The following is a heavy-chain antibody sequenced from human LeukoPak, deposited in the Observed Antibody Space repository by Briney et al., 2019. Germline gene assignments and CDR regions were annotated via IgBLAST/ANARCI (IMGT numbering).Heavy chain of an antibody. D-gene: IGHD1-26*01. CDR2: INAYNGNT. CDR1: GYTFTSYG. V-gene: IGHV1-18*01. Sequence: ASVKVSCKASGYTFTSYGISWVRQAPGQGLEWMGWINAYNGNTNYAQKLQGRVTMTTDTSTSTAYMELRSLRSDDTAVYYCARDVGLDGSYYEYFQHWGQGTLVTVSS. CDR3: ARDVGLDGSYYEYFQH. J-gene: IGHJ1*01.